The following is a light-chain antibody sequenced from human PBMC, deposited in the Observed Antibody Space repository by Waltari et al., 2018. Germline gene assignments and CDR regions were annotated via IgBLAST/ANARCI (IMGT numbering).Light chain of an antibody. Sequence: SYELAQPPSVSVSPGQTASITCSGDKLGDKYVSWYQQKPGQSPVVVIYRDTERPSGIPERFSGSNSGNTVTLTISGTQTMDEADYYCQAWDSSTAVFGGGTKLTVL. J-gene: IGLJ2*01. CDR2: RDT. V-gene: IGLV3-1*01. CDR1: KLGDKY. CDR3: QAWDSSTAV.